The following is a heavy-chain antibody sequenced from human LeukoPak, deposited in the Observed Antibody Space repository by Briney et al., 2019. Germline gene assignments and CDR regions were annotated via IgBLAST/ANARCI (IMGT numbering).Heavy chain of an antibody. J-gene: IGHJ4*02. CDR3: ARLQPGYYYDSSGYYPIDY. CDR2: ISSSSSYI. D-gene: IGHD3-22*01. V-gene: IGHV3-21*01. Sequence: PGGSLRLSCAASGFTFSSYSMNWVRQAPGKGLEWVSSISSSSSYIYYADSVKGRFTISRDNAKNSLYLQMNSLRAEDTAVYYCARLQPGYYYDSSGYYPIDYWDQGTLVTVSS. CDR1: GFTFSSYS.